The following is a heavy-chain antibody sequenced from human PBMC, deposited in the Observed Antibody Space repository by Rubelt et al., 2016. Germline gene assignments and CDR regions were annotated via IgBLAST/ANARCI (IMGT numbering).Heavy chain of an antibody. D-gene: IGHD6-13*01. CDR1: GGSISSGGYY. V-gene: IGHV4-31*03. CDR2: IYYSGST. J-gene: IGHJ5*02. Sequence: VQESGPGLVKPSQTLSLTCTVSGGSISSGGYYWSWIRQHPGKGLEWIGYIYYSGSTYYNPSLKGRVTIPVDTSKNQFSLKLSSVTAADTAVYYCARNIRGIAAAGNNWFDPWGQGTLVTVSS. CDR3: ARNIRGIAAAGNNWFDP.